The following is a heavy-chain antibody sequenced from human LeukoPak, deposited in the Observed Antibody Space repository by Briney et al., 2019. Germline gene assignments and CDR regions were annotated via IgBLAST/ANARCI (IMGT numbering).Heavy chain of an antibody. J-gene: IGHJ4*02. CDR1: GFTFSSYA. V-gene: IGHV3-30-3*01. D-gene: IGHD1-1*01. CDR3: ARVFQLAALDY. Sequence: GRSLRLSCAASGFTFSSYAMHWVRQAPGKGLEWVAVISYDGSNKYYADSVKGRFTISRDNSKNTLYLQMNSLRAEDTAVYYCARVFQLAALDYWGQGTLVTVSS. CDR2: ISYDGSNK.